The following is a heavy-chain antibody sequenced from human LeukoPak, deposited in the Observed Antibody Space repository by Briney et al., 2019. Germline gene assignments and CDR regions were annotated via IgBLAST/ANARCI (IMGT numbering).Heavy chain of an antibody. CDR1: GFTFSIFA. D-gene: IGHD3-16*01. Sequence: QAGGPLTLFCAASGFTFSIFAMLCVPHSTGGARECVSTNCGVGGSTYYADSVKGRFTISRDNSRSTVFMQMNTLRAEDTAVYFCATAGWGSTGIYHFEYWGQGTLVTVSS. J-gene: IGHJ4*02. CDR3: ATAGWGSTGIYHFEY. CDR2: NCGVGGST. V-gene: IGHV3-23*01.